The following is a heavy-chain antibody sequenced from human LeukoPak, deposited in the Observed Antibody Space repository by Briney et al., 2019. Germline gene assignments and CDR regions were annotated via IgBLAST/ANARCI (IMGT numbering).Heavy chain of an antibody. V-gene: IGHV4-34*01. CDR2: TNHRGST. Sequence: PSETLSLTCAFSGGSFSGYSWSWIRQTPGQGLEWIGETNHRGSTNYNPSLKSRVTISVDASNSQFYLKLSSLTAADTAVYYCARVSRWFLAVAGYADFWGQGTQVTVSS. J-gene: IGHJ4*02. CDR3: ARVSRWFLAVAGYADF. CDR1: GGSFSGYS. D-gene: IGHD6-19*01.